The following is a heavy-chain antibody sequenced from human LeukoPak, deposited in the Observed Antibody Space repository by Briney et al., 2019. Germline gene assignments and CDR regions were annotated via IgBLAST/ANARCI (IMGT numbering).Heavy chain of an antibody. V-gene: IGHV3-23*01. J-gene: IGHJ4*02. CDR3: AKDGYVSRVYQLSVFVY. Sequence: GGSLRLSCAASAFTFSSYTMSWVRQAPGKGLEWVSAISNSGGSTYYADSVKGRFTISRDNSKTTLYLQMNSVRAEDTAVYYCAKDGYVSRVYQLSVFVYWGEGTLVTVCS. D-gene: IGHD6-19*01. CDR1: AFTFSSYT. CDR2: ISNSGGST.